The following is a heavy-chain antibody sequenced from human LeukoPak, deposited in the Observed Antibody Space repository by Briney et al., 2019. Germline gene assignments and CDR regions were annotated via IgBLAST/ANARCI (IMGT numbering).Heavy chain of an antibody. CDR3: AKAPEYYYDSSGYYNY. Sequence: GGSLRLSCAASGFTFSSYAMSWVRQAPGKGLEWVSAISGSGGSTHYADSVKGRFTISRDNSKNTLYLQMNSLRAEDTAVYYCAKAPEYYYDSSGYYNYWGQGTLVTVSS. V-gene: IGHV3-23*01. D-gene: IGHD3-22*01. J-gene: IGHJ4*02. CDR1: GFTFSSYA. CDR2: ISGSGGST.